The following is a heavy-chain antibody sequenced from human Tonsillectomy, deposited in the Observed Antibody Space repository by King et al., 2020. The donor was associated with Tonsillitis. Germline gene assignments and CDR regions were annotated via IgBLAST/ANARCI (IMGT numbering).Heavy chain of an antibody. Sequence: QLVQSGAEVKKPGESLKISCKGSGYSFTSYWIGWVRQMPGKGLEWMGIIYPGDSDTRSSPSFQGQVTISADKSITTAYLQWSSLKASDTAMYYCARRRFSGSYYRSPTWTFDIWGQGTMVTVSS. J-gene: IGHJ3*02. D-gene: IGHD1-26*01. CDR3: ARRRFSGSYYRSPTWTFDI. CDR2: IYPGDSDT. CDR1: GYSFTSYW. V-gene: IGHV5-51*01.